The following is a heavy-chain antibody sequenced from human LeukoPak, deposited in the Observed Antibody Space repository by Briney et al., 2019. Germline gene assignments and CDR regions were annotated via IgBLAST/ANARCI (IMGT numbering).Heavy chain of an antibody. J-gene: IGHJ4*02. Sequence: SETLSLTCAVYGGSFSGYYWSWIRQPPGKGLEWIGEINHSGSTNYNPSPKSRVTISVDTSKNQFSLKLSSVTAADTAVYYCARSVLRYFDWLLPLPYFDYWGQGTLVTVSS. CDR3: ARSVLRYFDWLLPLPYFDY. D-gene: IGHD3-9*01. V-gene: IGHV4-34*01. CDR1: GGSFSGYY. CDR2: INHSGST.